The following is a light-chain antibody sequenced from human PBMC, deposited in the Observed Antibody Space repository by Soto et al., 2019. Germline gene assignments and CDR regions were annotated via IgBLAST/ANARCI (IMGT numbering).Light chain of an antibody. J-gene: IGKJ5*01. CDR3: QQYYTAIA. CDR1: QSVLHSSNNENS. V-gene: IGKV4-1*01. CDR2: RAS. Sequence: DVVMTQSPDSLAVSLGERATINCKSSQSVLHSSNNENSLAWYQQKAGQRPKLLIYRASTRESGVPDRISGRGSGTDFTLTISRLQAADVAVYYCQQYYTAIAFGQGTRLEIK.